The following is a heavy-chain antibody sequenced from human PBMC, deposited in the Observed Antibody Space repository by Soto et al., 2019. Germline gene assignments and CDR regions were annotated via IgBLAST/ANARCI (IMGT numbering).Heavy chain of an antibody. V-gene: IGHV3-73*02. Sequence: EVQLVESGGGLVQPGGSLKLSCAASGFTFSGSAMHWVRQASGKGLEWVGRIRSKADSYATAYAVSVKGRFTISRDDSKNTAYLQMNSLETEDTAVYYWARLDHNWNDAFDYWGQGTLVTVSS. CDR3: ARLDHNWNDAFDY. J-gene: IGHJ4*02. CDR1: GFTFSGSA. CDR2: IRSKADSYAT. D-gene: IGHD1-1*01.